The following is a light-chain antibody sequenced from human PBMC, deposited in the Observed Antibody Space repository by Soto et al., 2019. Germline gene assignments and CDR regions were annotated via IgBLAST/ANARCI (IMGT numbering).Light chain of an antibody. CDR2: DVN. CDR1: SSDVGAYNY. V-gene: IGLV2-11*01. Sequence: QSALTQPRSVSGSPGQSVTISCTGTSSDVGAYNYVSWYQQHPDKAPKFMIYDVNKRPSGVPDRFSGSKSGNTASLTISGLQAEDEADYYCCSYAGTPYVFGTGTKVTAL. CDR3: CSYAGTPYV. J-gene: IGLJ1*01.